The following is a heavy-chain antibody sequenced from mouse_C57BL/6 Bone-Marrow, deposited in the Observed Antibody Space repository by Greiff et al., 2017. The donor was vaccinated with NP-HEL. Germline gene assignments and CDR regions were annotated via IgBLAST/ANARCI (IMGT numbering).Heavy chain of an antibody. V-gene: IGHV1-64*01. D-gene: IGHD2-3*01. CDR1: GYTFTSYW. CDR3: ARDDGYYPYYAMDY. Sequence: QVQLQQPGAELVKPGASVKLSCKASGYTFTSYWMHWVKQRPGQGLEWIGMIHPNSGSTNYNEKFKSKATLTVDKTSSTADMQLSSLTSEDSAVYYCARDDGYYPYYAMDYCGQGTAVTVTS. CDR2: IHPNSGST. J-gene: IGHJ4*01.